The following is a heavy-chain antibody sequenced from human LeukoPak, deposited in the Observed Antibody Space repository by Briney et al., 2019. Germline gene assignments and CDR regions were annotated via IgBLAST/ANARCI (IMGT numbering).Heavy chain of an antibody. J-gene: IGHJ4*02. CDR2: ISWNGARI. Sequence: GGSLRLSCAASGFTVSTNYMGWVRQAPGKGLEWVSLISWNGARIHYGDSVKGRFTISRDNSKNSLYLQMNSLRTEDTALYYCVKDLVAASENVRGWYPMDYWGQGTLVTVSS. D-gene: IGHD6-19*01. CDR1: GFTVSTNY. V-gene: IGHV3-43*01. CDR3: VKDLVAASENVRGWYPMDY.